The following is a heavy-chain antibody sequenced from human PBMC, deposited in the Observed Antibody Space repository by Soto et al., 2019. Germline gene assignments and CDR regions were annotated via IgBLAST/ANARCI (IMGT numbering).Heavy chain of an antibody. CDR3: ARAHLIASRLMWYLDL. J-gene: IGHJ2*01. V-gene: IGHV6-1*01. Sequence: PSQTLSLTCAISGDSVPSNNAAWHWIRQSPSRGLEWLGRTYYRSKWYNDYAMSVKGRITINPDTSKDHFSLQLNSVTPEDTAVYYCARAHLIASRLMWYLDLWGRGTLVTVSS. D-gene: IGHD6-6*01. CDR2: TYYRSKWYN. CDR1: GDSVPSNNAA.